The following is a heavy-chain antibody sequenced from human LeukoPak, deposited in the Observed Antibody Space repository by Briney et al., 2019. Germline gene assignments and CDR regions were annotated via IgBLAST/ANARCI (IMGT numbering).Heavy chain of an antibody. CDR2: INHSGST. CDR3: ARDEFGWNDAFDI. D-gene: IGHD1-1*01. Sequence: SETLSLTCAVYGGSFSGYYWTWIRQPPGKGLEWIGEINHSGSTNYNPSLKSRVTISVDTSKNQFSLKLSSVTAADTAVYYCARDEFGWNDAFDIWGQGTMVTVSS. J-gene: IGHJ3*02. V-gene: IGHV4-34*01. CDR1: GGSFSGYY.